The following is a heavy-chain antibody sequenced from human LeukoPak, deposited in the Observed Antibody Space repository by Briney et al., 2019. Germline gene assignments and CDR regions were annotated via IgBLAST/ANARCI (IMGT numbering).Heavy chain of an antibody. Sequence: GGSLRLSCAASGFTFSSYGMHWVRQAPGKGLEWVAVISYDGSNKYYADSVKGRFTISRDNSKNTLYLQMNSLRAEDTAVYYCASTVAPQYYFDSWGQGTLVTVSS. CDR1: GFTFSSYG. V-gene: IGHV3-30*03. CDR3: ASTVAPQYYFDS. D-gene: IGHD4-11*01. CDR2: ISYDGSNK. J-gene: IGHJ4*02.